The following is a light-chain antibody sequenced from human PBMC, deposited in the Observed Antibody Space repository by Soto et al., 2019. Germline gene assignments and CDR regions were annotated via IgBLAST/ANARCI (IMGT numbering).Light chain of an antibody. Sequence: DIQMTQSPSSLSASVGGRVTITCRASQSISSYLNWYQQKPGKAPKXXIYAASSLQSGVPSRFSGSGSGTDFTLTISSLQPEDFATYYCQQSYSTPITFGQGTRLEIK. CDR1: QSISSY. CDR2: AAS. CDR3: QQSYSTPIT. J-gene: IGKJ5*01. V-gene: IGKV1-39*01.